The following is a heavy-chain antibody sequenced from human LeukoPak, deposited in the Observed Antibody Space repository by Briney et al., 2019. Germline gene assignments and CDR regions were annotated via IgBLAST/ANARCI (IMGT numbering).Heavy chain of an antibody. D-gene: IGHD2-15*01. Sequence: PGGSLRLSCAASGLTFSFYGMHWVRQAPGKGLEWVALISSDGSDKYYADSVRGRFTISRDNSKNTLSLQMNSLRVEDTAVYYCAREIYCSASSCTGGVFDIWGQGTMVTVSS. CDR2: ISSDGSDK. CDR1: GLTFSFYG. J-gene: IGHJ3*02. V-gene: IGHV3-30*03. CDR3: AREIYCSASSCTGGVFDI.